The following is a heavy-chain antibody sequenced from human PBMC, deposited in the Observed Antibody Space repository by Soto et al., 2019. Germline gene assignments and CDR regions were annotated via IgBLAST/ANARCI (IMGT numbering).Heavy chain of an antibody. CDR2: IWYDGSNK. D-gene: IGHD6-19*01. Sequence: GGSLRLSCAASGFTFSSYGMHWVRQAPGKGLEWVAVIWYDGSNKYYADSVKGRFTISRDNSKNTLYLQMNSLRAEDTAVYYCARDRGAWIAVAYYFDYWGQGTLVTVSS. J-gene: IGHJ4*02. CDR3: ARDRGAWIAVAYYFDY. CDR1: GFTFSSYG. V-gene: IGHV3-33*01.